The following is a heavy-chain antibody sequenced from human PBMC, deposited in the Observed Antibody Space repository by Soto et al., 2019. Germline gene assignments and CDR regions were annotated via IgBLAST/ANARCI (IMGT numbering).Heavy chain of an antibody. V-gene: IGHV3-64D*08. D-gene: IGHD6-13*01. CDR2: ISSNGGST. CDR1: GFTFSSYA. J-gene: IGHJ6*02. CDR3: ANRYSSSRYYSYYYGMDV. Sequence: GGSLRLSCSASGFTFSSYAMHWVRQAPGKGLEYVSAISSNGGSTYYADSVKGRFTISRDNSKNTLYLQMSSLRAEDTAVYYCANRYSSSRYYSYYYGMDVWGQGTTVTVSS.